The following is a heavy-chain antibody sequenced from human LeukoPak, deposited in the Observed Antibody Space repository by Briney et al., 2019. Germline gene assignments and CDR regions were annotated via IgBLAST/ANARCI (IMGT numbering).Heavy chain of an antibody. Sequence: SVKVSCKASGGTFSSYAISWVRQAPGQVLEWMGGIIPIVGTANYAQKFQGRVTITADESTSTAYMELSSLRSEDTAVYYCARGHYYDSSGYYSYYYYGMDVWGQGTTVTVSS. CDR3: ARGHYYDSSGYYSYYYYGMDV. V-gene: IGHV1-69*13. CDR2: IIPIVGTA. CDR1: GGTFSSYA. D-gene: IGHD3-22*01. J-gene: IGHJ6*02.